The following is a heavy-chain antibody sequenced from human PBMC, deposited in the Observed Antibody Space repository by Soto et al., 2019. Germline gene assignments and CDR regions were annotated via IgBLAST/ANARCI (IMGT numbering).Heavy chain of an antibody. Sequence: PGGSLRLSCAASGFSFSSYAMHWVRQTPGKGLEWVAMISSDGSNKYYADSVKGRFTISRDNAKNSLFLQVNSLRAEDTAVYYCARDLVGATIWGQGTLVTVSS. CDR2: ISSDGSNK. V-gene: IGHV3-30-3*01. CDR3: ARDLVGATI. D-gene: IGHD1-26*01. CDR1: GFSFSSYA. J-gene: IGHJ4*02.